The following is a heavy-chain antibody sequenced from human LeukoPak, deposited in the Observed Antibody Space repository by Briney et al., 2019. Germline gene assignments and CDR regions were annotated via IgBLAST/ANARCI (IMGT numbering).Heavy chain of an antibody. CDR1: GFTFSSYA. D-gene: IGHD3-22*01. J-gene: IGHJ4*02. V-gene: IGHV3-23*01. CDR3: AKGLYYYDCSGPTDY. CDR2: ISGSGGST. Sequence: GGSLRLSCAASGFTFSSYAMSWVRQAPGKGLEWVSAISGSGGSTYYADSVKGRFTISRDNSKNTLYLQMNSLRAEDTAVYYCAKGLYYYDCSGPTDYWGQGTLVTVSS.